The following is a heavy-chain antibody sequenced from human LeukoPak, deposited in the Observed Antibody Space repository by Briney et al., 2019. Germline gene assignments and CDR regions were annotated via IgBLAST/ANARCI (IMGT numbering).Heavy chain of an antibody. Sequence: PSETLSLTCTASGGSISSYYWSWIRQPAGKGLEWIGRIYTSGSTNYNPSLKSRVTMSVDTSKNQFSLKLSSVTAADTAVYYCARGSGYYFYYYMDVWGKGTTVTVSS. CDR1: GGSISSYY. CDR3: ARGSGYYFYYYMDV. CDR2: IYTSGST. D-gene: IGHD2-15*01. V-gene: IGHV4-4*07. J-gene: IGHJ6*03.